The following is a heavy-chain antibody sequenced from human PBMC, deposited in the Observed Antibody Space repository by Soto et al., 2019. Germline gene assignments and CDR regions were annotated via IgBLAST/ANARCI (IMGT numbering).Heavy chain of an antibody. Sequence: QVQLVQSGAEVKKPGASVKVSCKASGYTFTSYGISWVRQAPGQGLEWMGWISAYNVNTNYAQKLQGRVTMTTDTPTSTDYMDVRSLGSDDTAGYYCARASGVQSAIRFRCDYWGQGTLVAVSS. CDR2: ISAYNVNT. CDR1: GYTFTSYG. V-gene: IGHV1-18*01. CDR3: ARASGVQSAIRFRCDY. J-gene: IGHJ4*02. D-gene: IGHD2-21*02.